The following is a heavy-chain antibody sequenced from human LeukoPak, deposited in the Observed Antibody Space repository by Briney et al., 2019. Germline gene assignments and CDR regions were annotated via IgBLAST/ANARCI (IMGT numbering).Heavy chain of an antibody. CDR1: GFTFTNSA. CDR3: AADDLTRAY. V-gene: IGHV1-58*02. Sequence: GASVKLSCKASGFTFTNSAIQWVRQARGQRLEWLGWIVVGSGNANYAQKFQDRVIITRDMSTSTAYMEVSSLRSEDTAVYYCAADDLTRAYWGQGTLVTVSS. J-gene: IGHJ4*02. CDR2: IVVGSGNA.